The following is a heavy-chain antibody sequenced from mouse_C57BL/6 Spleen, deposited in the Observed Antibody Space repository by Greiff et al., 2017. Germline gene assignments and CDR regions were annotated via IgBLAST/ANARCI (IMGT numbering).Heavy chain of an antibody. Sequence: EVQLVESGPGLVKPSQSLSLTCSVTGYSITSGYYWNWIRQFPGNKLEWMGYISYDGSNNYNPSLKNRISITRDTSKNQFFLKLNSVTTEDTATYYCATIGSNYYYAMDYWGQGTSVTVSS. J-gene: IGHJ4*01. V-gene: IGHV3-6*01. D-gene: IGHD2-14*01. CDR2: ISYDGSN. CDR1: GYSITSGYY. CDR3: ATIGSNYYYAMDY.